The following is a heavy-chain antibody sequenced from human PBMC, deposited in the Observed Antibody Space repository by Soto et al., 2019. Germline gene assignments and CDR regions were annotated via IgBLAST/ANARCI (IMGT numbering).Heavy chain of an antibody. CDR3: VLYPNWNLNWFDP. CDR2: IIPIFGTA. D-gene: IGHD1-1*01. J-gene: IGHJ5*02. V-gene: IGHV1-69*01. CDR1: GGTFSSYA. Sequence: QVQLVQSGAEVKKPGSSVKVSCKASGGTFSSYAISWVRQAPGQGLEWMGGIIPIFGTANYAQKFPGRVTITADESTSTAYMELISLRSEDTAVYYCVLYPNWNLNWFDPWGQGTLVTVSS.